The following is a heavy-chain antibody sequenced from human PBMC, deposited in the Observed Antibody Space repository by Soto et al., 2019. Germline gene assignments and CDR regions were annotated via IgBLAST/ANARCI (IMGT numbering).Heavy chain of an antibody. V-gene: IGHV4-61*01. CDR3: ARDHNYDFWSGYYSNYYYGMDV. J-gene: IGHJ6*02. Sequence: SSETLSLTCTVSGGSVSSGSYYWSWIRQPPGKGLEWIGYIYYSGSTNYNPSLKSRVTISVDTSKNQFSLKLSSVTAADTAVYYCARDHNYDFWSGYYSNYYYGMDVWGQGTTVTVSS. CDR1: GGSVSSGSYY. D-gene: IGHD3-3*01. CDR2: IYYSGST.